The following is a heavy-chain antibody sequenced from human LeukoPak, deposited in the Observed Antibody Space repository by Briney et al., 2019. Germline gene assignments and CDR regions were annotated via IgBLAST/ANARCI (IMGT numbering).Heavy chain of an antibody. Sequence: SVKVSCRTSGDTFTGYYLHWVRQAPGQGLEWMGGIIPIFGTANYAQKFQGRVTITADESTSTAYMELSSLRSEDTAVYYCARSVGIAAAEGDWFDPWGQGTLVTVSS. D-gene: IGHD6-13*01. CDR2: IIPIFGTA. CDR3: ARSVGIAAAEGDWFDP. V-gene: IGHV1-69*13. CDR1: GDTFTGYY. J-gene: IGHJ5*02.